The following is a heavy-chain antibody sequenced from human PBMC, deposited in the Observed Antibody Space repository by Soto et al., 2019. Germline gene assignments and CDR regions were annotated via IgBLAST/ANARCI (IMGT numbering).Heavy chain of an antibody. CDR2: ISYDGSNK. CDR3: AKSSYCSGSSCYYYYGRDV. Sequence: GGSLRLSCAASGFTFSSYGMHWVRQATGKGLEWVTVISYDGSNKYYADSVKGRFTIYRDNSKNTLYLQMHSLRAEDTAVYYCAKSSYCSGSSCYYYYGRDVWGQGTTFTVSS. V-gene: IGHV3-30*18. D-gene: IGHD2-15*01. CDR1: GFTFSSYG. J-gene: IGHJ6*02.